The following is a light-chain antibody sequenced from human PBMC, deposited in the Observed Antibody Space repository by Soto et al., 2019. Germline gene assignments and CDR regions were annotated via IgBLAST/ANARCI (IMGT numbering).Light chain of an antibody. J-gene: IGKJ5*01. CDR1: QSVSSSY. CDR2: GAS. V-gene: IGKV3-20*01. CDR3: QQYGSSQSIT. Sequence: EIMLTQSPGTLSLSPGERATLSCRASQSVSSSYLAWYQQKPGQAPRLLIYGASSRATGIPDRFSGSGSGTDFTLTISRLEPEDFAVYYCQQYGSSQSITFGQGTRLEI.